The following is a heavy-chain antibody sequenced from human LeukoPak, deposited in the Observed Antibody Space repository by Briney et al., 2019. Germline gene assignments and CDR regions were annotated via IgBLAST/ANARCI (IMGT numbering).Heavy chain of an antibody. CDR3: AREGTVAGSYFDY. V-gene: IGHV4-34*01. Sequence: SETLSLTCAVYGGSFSGYYWSWIRQPPGKGLEWIGEINHSGSTNYNPPLKSRVTISVDTSKNQFSLKLSSVTAADTAVYYCAREGTVAGSYFDYWGQGTLVTVSS. D-gene: IGHD6-19*01. CDR1: GGSFSGYY. J-gene: IGHJ4*02. CDR2: INHSGST.